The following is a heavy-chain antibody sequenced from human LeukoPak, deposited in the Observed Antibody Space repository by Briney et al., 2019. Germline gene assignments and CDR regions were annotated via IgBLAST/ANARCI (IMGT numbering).Heavy chain of an antibody. CDR2: IKQDGSEK. V-gene: IGHV3-7*01. D-gene: IGHD1-26*01. CDR1: GFTFSSYW. J-gene: IGHJ6*03. Sequence: PGGSLRLSCAASGFTFSSYWMSWVRQAPGKGLEWVAYIKQDGSEKYYVDSVKGRFTISRDNAKNSLYLQMNSLRAEDTAVYYCASLSGSSRFSYYYYYMDVWGKGTTVTVSS. CDR3: ASLSGSSRFSYYYYYMDV.